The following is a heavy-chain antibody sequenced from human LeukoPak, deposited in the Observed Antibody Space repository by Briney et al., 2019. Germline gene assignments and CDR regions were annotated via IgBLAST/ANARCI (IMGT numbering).Heavy chain of an antibody. J-gene: IGHJ6*03. CDR1: GGSVSSGSYY. Sequence: SETLSLTCTDSGGSVSSGSYYWSWIRQPPGKGLEWIGYIYYSGRTNYNPSLKSRVTISVDTSKNQFSLKLSSVTAADTAVYYCARNHYDFWSGYYTPYYYMDVWGKGTTVTVSS. CDR3: ARNHYDFWSGYYTPYYYMDV. V-gene: IGHV4-61*01. CDR2: IYYSGRT. D-gene: IGHD3-3*01.